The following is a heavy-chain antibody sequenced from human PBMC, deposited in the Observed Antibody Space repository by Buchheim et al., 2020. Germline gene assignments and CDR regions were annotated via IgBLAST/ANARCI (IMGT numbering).Heavy chain of an antibody. J-gene: IGHJ6*02. CDR2: IYYSGST. V-gene: IGHV4-61*08. CDR1: GGSISSGDYY. CDR3: ARVYRPYYDFWSGLGPGYYYYGMDV. D-gene: IGHD3-3*01. Sequence: QVQLQESGPGLVKPSQTLSLTCTVSGGSISSGDYYWSWIRQPPGKGLEWIGYIYYSGSTNYNPSLKSRVTISVDTSKNQFSLKLSSVTAADTAVYYCARVYRPYYDFWSGLGPGYYYYGMDVWGQGTT.